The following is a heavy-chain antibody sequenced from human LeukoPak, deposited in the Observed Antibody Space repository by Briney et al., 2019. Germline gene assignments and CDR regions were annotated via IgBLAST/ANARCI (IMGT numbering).Heavy chain of an antibody. CDR3: ARVGYGMDV. V-gene: IGHV4-39*07. Sequence: NPSETLSLTCTVSGGSISNSSYYWGWIRQPPGKGLEWIGSIYYSGSTYYNPSLKSRVTISVDTSKNQFSLKLSSVTAADTAVYYCARVGYGMDVWGQGTTVTVSS. CDR1: GGSISNSSYY. CDR2: IYYSGST. J-gene: IGHJ6*02.